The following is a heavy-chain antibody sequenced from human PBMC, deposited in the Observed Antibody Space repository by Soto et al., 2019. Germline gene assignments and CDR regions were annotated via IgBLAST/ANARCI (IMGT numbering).Heavy chain of an antibody. V-gene: IGHV1-69*08. CDR3: ARDVEDTVTLGNAYWYFDL. J-gene: IGHJ2*01. Sequence: QVQLVQSGAEVKKPGSSVKVSCKASGGTFSSYTISWVRQAPGQGLEWMGRIIPILGIANYAQKFQGRVTITADKSTSRAYMERSSLRSEDTAVYYCARDVEDTVTLGNAYWYFDLWGRGTLVTVSS. CDR2: IIPILGIA. CDR1: GGTFSSYT. D-gene: IGHD4-17*01.